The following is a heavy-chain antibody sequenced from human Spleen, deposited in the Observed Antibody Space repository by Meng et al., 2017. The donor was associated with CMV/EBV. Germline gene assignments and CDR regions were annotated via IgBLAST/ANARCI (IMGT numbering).Heavy chain of an antibody. CDR2: ISSSSSYI. Sequence: GGSLRLSCAASGFTFSSYSMNWVRQAPGKGLEWVSSISSSSSYIYYADSVKGRFTISRDNSKNTLYLQMNSLRAEDTAVYYCAKDKSFGVVTTYFDYWGQGTLVTVSS. V-gene: IGHV3-21*01. D-gene: IGHD3-3*01. CDR1: GFTFSSYS. J-gene: IGHJ4*02. CDR3: AKDKSFGVVTTYFDY.